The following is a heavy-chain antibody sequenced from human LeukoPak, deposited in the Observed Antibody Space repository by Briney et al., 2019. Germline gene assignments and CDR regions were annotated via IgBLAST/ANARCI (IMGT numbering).Heavy chain of an antibody. CDR1: GFTFSSYS. CDR2: ISSSSSYI. Sequence: GGSLRLSCAASGFTFSSYSMNWVRQAPGKGLEWVSSISSSSSYIYYADSVKGRFTSSRDNAKNSLYLQMNSLRAEDTAVYYCARDLYSGYEDVYWGQGTLVTVSS. D-gene: IGHD5-12*01. CDR3: ARDLYSGYEDVY. J-gene: IGHJ4*02. V-gene: IGHV3-21*01.